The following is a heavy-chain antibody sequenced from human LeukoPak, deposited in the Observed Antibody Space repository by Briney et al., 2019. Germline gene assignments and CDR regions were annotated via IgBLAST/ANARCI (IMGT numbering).Heavy chain of an antibody. V-gene: IGHV4-59*01. CDR2: IYYRGSI. CDR1: GGSISNYY. Sequence: ASETLSLTCTVSGGSISNYYWSWIRQPPGRGLEWIGYIYYRGSINYNPSLRSRVTLSVDTSKNQFSLKLSSVTAADTAVYYCARTFQDDGSGYYYYYYGMDVWGHGTTVTVSS. J-gene: IGHJ6*02. CDR3: ARTFQDDGSGYYYYYYGMDV. D-gene: IGHD3-22*01.